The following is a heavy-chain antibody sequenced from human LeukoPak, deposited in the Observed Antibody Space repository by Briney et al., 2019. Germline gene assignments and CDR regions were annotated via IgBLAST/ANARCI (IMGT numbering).Heavy chain of an antibody. CDR1: GYSFTSYW. J-gene: IGHJ4*02. CDR3: ASHKGSGYGGYYFDY. D-gene: IGHD5-12*01. V-gene: IGHV5-51*01. CDR2: IYPGDSDT. Sequence: GESLKISCKGSGYSFTSYWVGWVRQMSGKGLEWMGIIYPGDSDTRYSPSFQGQVTISADKYISTAYLQWSSLKASDTAMYYCASHKGSGYGGYYFDYWGQGTLVTVSS.